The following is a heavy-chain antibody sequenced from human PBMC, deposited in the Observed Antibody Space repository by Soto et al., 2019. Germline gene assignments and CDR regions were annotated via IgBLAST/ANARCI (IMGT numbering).Heavy chain of an antibody. V-gene: IGHV1-8*01. D-gene: IGHD2-21*02. J-gene: IGHJ1*01. Sequence: QVQLVQSGAEVKKPGASVKVSCKASGYTFTSYDINWMRQATGQGLEWMGWMNPNSGNTGYAQKFQGRVTMTRNTSLSTDYMELSSLRSEDTAVYYCARGPAYCGGHCYPTHWGQGTLVTVSS. CDR3: ARGPAYCGGHCYPTH. CDR2: MNPNSGNT. CDR1: GYTFTSYD.